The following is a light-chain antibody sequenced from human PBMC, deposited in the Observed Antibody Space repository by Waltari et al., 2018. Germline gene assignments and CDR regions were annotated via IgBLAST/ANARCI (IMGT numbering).Light chain of an antibody. CDR2: DAY. CDR1: QSVGSY. V-gene: IGKV3-11*01. CDR3: QQRSNWTPHT. J-gene: IGKJ2*01. Sequence: EIVLTQSPATLSLSPGDTATLSCRASQSVGSYLAWYQQKPGQPPRLLIYDAYNRATGVPARFRGSGSGTEFTLTISSLEAEDFAVYYCQQRSNWTPHTFGQGARLEIK.